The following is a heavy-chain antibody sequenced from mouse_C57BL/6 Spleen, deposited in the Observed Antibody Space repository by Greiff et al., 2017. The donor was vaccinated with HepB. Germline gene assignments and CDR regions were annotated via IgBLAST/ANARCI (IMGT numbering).Heavy chain of an antibody. V-gene: IGHV1-59*01. J-gene: IGHJ3*01. CDR3: ARSGRGYLFAY. Sequence: QVQLQQPGAELVRPGTSVKLSCKASGYTFTSYWMHWVKQRPGQGLEWIGVIDPSDSYTNYNQKFKGKATLTVDTSPSTAYMQLSSLTSEDSAVYYCARSGRGYLFAYWGQGTLVTVSA. D-gene: IGHD3-1*01. CDR2: IDPSDSYT. CDR1: GYTFTSYW.